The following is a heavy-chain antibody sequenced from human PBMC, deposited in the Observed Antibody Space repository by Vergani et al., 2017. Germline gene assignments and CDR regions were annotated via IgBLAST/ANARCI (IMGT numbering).Heavy chain of an antibody. CDR1: GGSISSYY. V-gene: IGHV4-59*01. J-gene: IGHJ3*02. Sequence: QVQLQESGPELVKPSETLSLTCTVSGGSISSYYWSWIRQPPGQGLEWIGYIYYSRRTNYNPALKSRVSISVDTSKNQFSLKLSSVTAADTAVYYCARNPYCGGDCYSDAFDIWGQGTMVTVSS. D-gene: IGHD2-21*02. CDR2: IYYSRRT. CDR3: ARNPYCGGDCYSDAFDI.